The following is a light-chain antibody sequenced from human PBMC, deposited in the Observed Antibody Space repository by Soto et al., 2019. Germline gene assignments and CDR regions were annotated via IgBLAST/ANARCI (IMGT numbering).Light chain of an antibody. CDR1: SSNIGSNY. CDR3: QSYDNSLSVYV. CDR2: GNS. J-gene: IGLJ1*01. Sequence: QSVLTQPPSASGTPGQRVTISCSGSSSNIGSNYVCWYQQLPGTAPKLLIYGNSNRPSGVPDRFSGSKSGTSASLAITGLQAEDEADYYCQSYDNSLSVYVFGTGTKLTVL. V-gene: IGLV1-40*01.